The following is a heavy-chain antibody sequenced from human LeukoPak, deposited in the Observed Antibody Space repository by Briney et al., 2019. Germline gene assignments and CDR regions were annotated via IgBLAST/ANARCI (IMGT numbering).Heavy chain of an antibody. CDR3: AELGITMIGGV. J-gene: IGHJ6*04. D-gene: IGHD3-10*02. CDR2: ISSDGVST. CDR1: GFTFSTYA. Sequence: PGGSLRLSCEASGFTFSTYAMHWVRQAPGKGLQYVSSISSDGVSTYYASSVKGRFTISRDNAKNSLYLQMNSLRAEDTAVYYCAELGITMIGGVWGKGTTVTISS. V-gene: IGHV3-64*01.